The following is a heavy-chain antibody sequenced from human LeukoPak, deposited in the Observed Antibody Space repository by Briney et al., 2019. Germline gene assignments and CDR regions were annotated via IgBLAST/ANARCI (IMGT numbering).Heavy chain of an antibody. Sequence: GGSLRLSCAASGFTFSSYWMHWVRQAPGKGLEWVAVISNDGTNKHYADSVQGRLSISRDNSKNTVYLQVSSLRSEDTAVYYCARATSNYCGGDCLGSYWGQGTLVTVSS. CDR2: ISNDGTNK. CDR3: ARATSNYCGGDCLGSY. D-gene: IGHD2-21*02. V-gene: IGHV3-30*03. CDR1: GFTFSSYW. J-gene: IGHJ4*02.